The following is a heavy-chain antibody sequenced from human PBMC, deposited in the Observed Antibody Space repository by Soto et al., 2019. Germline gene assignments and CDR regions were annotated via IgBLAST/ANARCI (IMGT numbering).Heavy chain of an antibody. CDR1: GYTFSRSS. J-gene: IGHJ6*02. V-gene: IGHV3-23*01. CDR2: ISGSGGSI. Sequence: GGTLRLCCAASGYTFSRSSMTWVRQAPGKGLEWVSGISGSGGSIYYTDSVKGRFTISRDNSKNTLYLQMTSLRAEDTAVYYCVFDWCGLQPDRMAVWSRGTTV. D-gene: IGHD3-9*01. CDR3: VFDWCGLQPDRMAV.